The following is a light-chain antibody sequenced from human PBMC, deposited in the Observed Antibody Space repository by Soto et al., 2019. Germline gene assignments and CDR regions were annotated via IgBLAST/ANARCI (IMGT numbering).Light chain of an antibody. Sequence: EIVLTQSPGTLSLSPGERATLSCRASQSVSSSYLAWYQQKPGQAPRLLIYGASSRATGIPDRFSGSGSGTYFTLTISTLEPEDFAVYYCPQYGSSPWTFGQGTKVEIK. CDR1: QSVSSSY. CDR2: GAS. V-gene: IGKV3-20*01. CDR3: PQYGSSPWT. J-gene: IGKJ1*01.